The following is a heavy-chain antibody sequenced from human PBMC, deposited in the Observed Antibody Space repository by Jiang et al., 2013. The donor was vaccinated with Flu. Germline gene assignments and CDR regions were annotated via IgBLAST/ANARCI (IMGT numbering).Heavy chain of an antibody. J-gene: IGHJ5*02. D-gene: IGHD3/OR15-3a*01. CDR1: GFSLTTSGVG. Sequence: KPTQTLTLTCTFSGFSLTTSGVGVGWMRQPPGKALEWLALIYWNDDKRYSPSLKSRLTITKDTAKNQVVLRMTNMDPVDTATYYCARNARTGYDYNLFGPWGQGTLVTVFS. CDR2: IYWNDDK. V-gene: IGHV2-5*01. CDR3: ARNARTGYDYNLFGP.